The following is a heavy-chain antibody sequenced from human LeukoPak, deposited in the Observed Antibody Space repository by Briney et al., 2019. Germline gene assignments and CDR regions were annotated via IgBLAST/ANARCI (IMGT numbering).Heavy chain of an antibody. CDR2: IRYDESSK. D-gene: IGHD3-10*01. CDR1: GFTFNTYG. J-gene: IGHJ4*02. CDR3: AKDSDYYGSGSYPDLFYIDF. V-gene: IGHV3-30*02. Sequence: GGSLRLSCAASGFTFNTYGMHWVRQAPGKGLEWVAFIRYDESSKYYAESVEGRFTISRDDSKNTVYLQMKSLGPEDTAMYYCAKDSDYYGSGSYPDLFYIDFWGQGALVTVSS.